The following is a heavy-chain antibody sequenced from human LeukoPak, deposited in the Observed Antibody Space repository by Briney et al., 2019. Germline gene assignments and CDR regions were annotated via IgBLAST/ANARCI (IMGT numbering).Heavy chain of an antibody. D-gene: IGHD2-15*01. V-gene: IGHV3-7*01. CDR1: GFSFSAYW. CDR3: ARFGYVAAVDV. Sequence: GGSLRLSCAASGFSFSAYWMTWVRQAPGTGLEWVANINPAGSETYHVDPVKGRFSISRDNAKNLVYLQMNSLRAEDTAVYHCARFGYVAAVDVWGQGTPVTVSS. J-gene: IGHJ4*02. CDR2: INPAGSET.